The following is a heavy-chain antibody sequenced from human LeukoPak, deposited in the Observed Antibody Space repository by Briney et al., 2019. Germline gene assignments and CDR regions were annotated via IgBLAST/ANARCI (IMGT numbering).Heavy chain of an antibody. Sequence: ASVKVSCKASGYTFTSYGISWVRQAPGQGLEWMGWISAYNGNTNHAQKLQGRVTMTTDTSTSTAYMELRSLRSDDTAVYYCARDPPVIQLWFRDDYYYMDVWGKGTTVTVSS. CDR1: GYTFTSYG. V-gene: IGHV1-18*01. CDR3: ARDPPVIQLWFRDDYYYMDV. CDR2: ISAYNGNT. D-gene: IGHD5-18*01. J-gene: IGHJ6*03.